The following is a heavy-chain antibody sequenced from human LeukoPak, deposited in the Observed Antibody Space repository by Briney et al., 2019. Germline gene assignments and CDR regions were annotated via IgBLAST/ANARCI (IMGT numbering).Heavy chain of an antibody. V-gene: IGHV3-30-3*01. D-gene: IGHD4-17*01. Sequence: PGGSLRLSCAASGFTFSSYAMHWVRQAPGKGLEWVAVISYDGSNKYYADSVKGRFTISRDNSKNTLYLQMNSLRAEDTAVYYCARDTPNQISAVTGVFDYWGQGTLVTVSS. J-gene: IGHJ4*02. CDR1: GFTFSSYA. CDR3: ARDTPNQISAVTGVFDY. CDR2: ISYDGSNK.